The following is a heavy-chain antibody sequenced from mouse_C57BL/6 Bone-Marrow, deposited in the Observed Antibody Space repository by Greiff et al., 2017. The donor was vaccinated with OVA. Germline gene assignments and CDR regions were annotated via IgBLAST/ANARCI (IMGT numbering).Heavy chain of an antibody. Sequence: QVQLQQPGAELVKPGASVKLSCKASGYTFTSYWMHWVKQRPGRGLEWIGRIDPNSGGTKYNEKFKSKATLTVDKHSSTAYMQLSSLTSEDSAVYYCARRVTTVPWYFDVWGTGTTVTVSS. CDR3: ARRVTTVPWYFDV. D-gene: IGHD1-1*01. CDR2: IDPNSGGT. J-gene: IGHJ1*03. V-gene: IGHV1-72*01. CDR1: GYTFTSYW.